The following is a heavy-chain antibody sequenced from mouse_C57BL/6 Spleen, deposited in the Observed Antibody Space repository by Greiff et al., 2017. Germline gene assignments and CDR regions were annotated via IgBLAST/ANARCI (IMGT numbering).Heavy chain of an antibody. CDR1: GFTFSSYA. CDR3: TRDHYGSSYRAMDY. Sequence: EVKLVESGEGLVKPGGSLKLSCAASGFTFSSYAMSWVRQTPEKRLEWVAYISSGGDYIYYADTVKGRFTISRDNARNTLYLQMSSLKSEDTAMYYCTRDHYGSSYRAMDYWGQGTSVTVSS. V-gene: IGHV5-9-1*02. D-gene: IGHD1-1*01. CDR2: ISSGGDYI. J-gene: IGHJ4*01.